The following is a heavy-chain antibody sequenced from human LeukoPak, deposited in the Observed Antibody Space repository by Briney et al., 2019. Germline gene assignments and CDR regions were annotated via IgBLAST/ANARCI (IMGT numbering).Heavy chain of an antibody. Sequence: SVKVSCKASGGTFSSYAISWVRQAPGQGLEWMGGIIPIFGTANYAQKLQGRVTMTTDTSTSTAYMELRSLRSDDTAVYYCARVVVVTALGYNWFDPWGQGTLVTVSS. J-gene: IGHJ5*02. V-gene: IGHV1-69*05. CDR2: IIPIFGTA. CDR1: GGTFSSYA. CDR3: ARVVVVTALGYNWFDP. D-gene: IGHD2-21*02.